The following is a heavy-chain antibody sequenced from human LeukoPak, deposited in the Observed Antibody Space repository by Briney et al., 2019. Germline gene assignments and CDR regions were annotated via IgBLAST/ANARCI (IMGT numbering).Heavy chain of an antibody. Sequence: SETLSLTCTVSGGSISSYFWTWIRQPAGKGLEWIGRIYTSGSTNYNPSLKSRVTISVDTSKNQFSLKLSSVTAADTAVYYCAREGYCSGGSCYFSRYYYYMDVWAKGPRSPSP. CDR3: AREGYCSGGSCYFSRYYYYMDV. CDR2: IYTSGST. J-gene: IGHJ6*03. V-gene: IGHV4-4*07. D-gene: IGHD2-15*01. CDR1: GGSISSYF.